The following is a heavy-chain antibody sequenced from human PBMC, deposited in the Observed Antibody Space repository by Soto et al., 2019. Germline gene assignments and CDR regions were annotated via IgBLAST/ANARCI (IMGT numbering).Heavy chain of an antibody. CDR1: GFTFSSYS. CDR2: ISSSSSYI. V-gene: IGHV3-21*01. Sequence: EVQLVESGGGLVKPGGSLRLSCAASGFTFSSYSMNWVRQAPGKGLEWVSSISSSSSYIYYADSVKGRFTISRDNAKKSVDLGSESVSAGDEGVDYWAHVCYYYGMDVWGRVTRVAVSS. J-gene: IGHJ6*02. CDR3: AHVCYYYGMDV.